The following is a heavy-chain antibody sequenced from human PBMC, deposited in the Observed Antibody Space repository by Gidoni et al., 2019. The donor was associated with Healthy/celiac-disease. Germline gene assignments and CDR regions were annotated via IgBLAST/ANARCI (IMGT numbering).Heavy chain of an antibody. D-gene: IGHD3-3*01. V-gene: IGHV3-48*03. Sequence: EVQLVESGGGLVQPGGSLRLSCAASGFTFSSYDMNWVRQAPGKGLEWVSYISSSGSTIYYADSVKGRFTISRDNAKNSLYLQMNSLRAEYTAVYYCAVERFVRAFDIWGQGTMVTVSS. CDR2: ISSSGSTI. CDR3: AVERFVRAFDI. CDR1: GFTFSSYD. J-gene: IGHJ3*02.